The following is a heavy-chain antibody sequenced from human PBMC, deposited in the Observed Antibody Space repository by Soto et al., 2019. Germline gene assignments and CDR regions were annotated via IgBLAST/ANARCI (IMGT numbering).Heavy chain of an antibody. CDR1: GFTVSNNY. V-gene: IGHV3-66*01. J-gene: IGHJ4*02. Sequence: EEQLVESGGDLFQPGGSRRLSCAASGFTVSNNYMSWVGQAPGKGLEGVSLIYSGGSTYYADSVKGRFTISRDSSKNTLYLQMNSLRAEDTAMYYCAAYSHKGYWGQGTLVTVSS. CDR3: AAYSHKGY. D-gene: IGHD3-16*01. CDR2: IYSGGST.